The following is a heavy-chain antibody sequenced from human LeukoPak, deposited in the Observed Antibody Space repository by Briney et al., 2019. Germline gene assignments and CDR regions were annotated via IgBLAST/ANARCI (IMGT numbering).Heavy chain of an antibody. Sequence: PGGSLRLSCAASGFTFTSYAMSWVRQAPGKGLEWVSGISGSGGRTIYADSVKGRFTISRDNSKNTLYLQMNSLRAEDTAVYYCAKDFGQQLSLLDYWGQGTLVTVSS. V-gene: IGHV3-23*01. CDR3: AKDFGQQLSLLDY. J-gene: IGHJ4*02. CDR1: GFTFTSYA. D-gene: IGHD6-13*01. CDR2: ISGSGGRT.